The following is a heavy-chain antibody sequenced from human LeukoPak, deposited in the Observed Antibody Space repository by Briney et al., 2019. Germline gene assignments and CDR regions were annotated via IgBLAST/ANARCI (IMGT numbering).Heavy chain of an antibody. CDR3: TRDEYGVGSNFFDY. CDR1: GFNFGDYA. CDR2: ISNKAFGGTA. D-gene: IGHD4-17*01. V-gene: IGHV3-49*03. Sequence: QPGRSLRLSCTASGFNFGDYAISWFRRSPERGLEGVGFISNKAFGGTAEYAASVKGRFTISRDDSRSIAYLQMDNLRTEDTGIYYCTRDEYGVGSNFFDYWGQGTLVTVST. J-gene: IGHJ4*02.